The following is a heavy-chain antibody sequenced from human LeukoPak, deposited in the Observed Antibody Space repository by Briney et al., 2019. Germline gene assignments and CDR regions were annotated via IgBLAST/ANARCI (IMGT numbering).Heavy chain of an antibody. CDR3: ARFGWFGEHIDY. V-gene: IGHV4-59*01. J-gene: IGHJ4*01. Sequence: PSETLSLTCTVSGGSISGYYWSWIRLPPGKGLEWIGYIYYSGSTNYNPSLKSRVTISVDTSKNQFSLKLSSVTAADTAVYYCARFGWFGEHIDYWVHGTLVTVSS. D-gene: IGHD3-10*01. CDR2: IYYSGST. CDR1: GGSISGYY.